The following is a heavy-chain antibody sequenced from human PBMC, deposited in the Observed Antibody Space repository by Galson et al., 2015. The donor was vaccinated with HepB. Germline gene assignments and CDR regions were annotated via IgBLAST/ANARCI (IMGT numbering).Heavy chain of an antibody. J-gene: IGHJ4*02. D-gene: IGHD2-2*01. CDR1: GYTFTGYY. Sequence: SVKVSCKASGYTFTGYYMHWVRQAPGQGLEWMGRINPNSGGTNYAQKFQGRVTMTRDTSISTAYMELSRLRSDDTAVYYCARAKRDGYCSSTSCYLLDYWGQGTLVTVSS. V-gene: IGHV1-2*06. CDR3: ARAKRDGYCSSTSCYLLDY. CDR2: INPNSGGT.